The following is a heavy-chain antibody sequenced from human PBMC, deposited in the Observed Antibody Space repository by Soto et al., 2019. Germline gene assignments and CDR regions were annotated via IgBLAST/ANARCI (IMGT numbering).Heavy chain of an antibody. V-gene: IGHV3-21*01. J-gene: IGHJ6*02. CDR3: ARQIVVVPAAISGYYYYGMDV. D-gene: IGHD2-2*02. CDR2: ISSSSSYI. CDR1: GFTFSSYS. Sequence: EVQLVESGGGLVKPGGSLRLSCAASGFTFSSYSMNWVRQAPGKGLEWVSSISSSSSYIYYADSVKGRFTTSRDNAKNSLYLQMNSLRAEDTAVYYCARQIVVVPAAISGYYYYGMDVWGQGTTVTVSS.